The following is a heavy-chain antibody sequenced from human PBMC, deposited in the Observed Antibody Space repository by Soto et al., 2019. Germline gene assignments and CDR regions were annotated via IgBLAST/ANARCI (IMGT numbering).Heavy chain of an antibody. J-gene: IGHJ4*02. V-gene: IGHV4-31*03. Sequence: PSETLSLTCTVSGGSISSGGFYWSWIRQHPGKGLEWIGYIYYSGSTYYNPSLKSRVTISVDTSKNQFSLKLSSVTAADTAVYYCAINRPYYFDYWGQGTLVTVSS. CDR1: GGSISSGGFY. CDR2: IYYSGST. CDR3: AINRPYYFDY.